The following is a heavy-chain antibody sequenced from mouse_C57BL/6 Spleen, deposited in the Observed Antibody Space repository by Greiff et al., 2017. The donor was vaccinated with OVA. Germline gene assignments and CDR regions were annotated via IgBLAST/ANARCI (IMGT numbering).Heavy chain of an antibody. J-gene: IGHJ3*01. CDR3: ARSTTYTWFAD. CDR2: INPSNGGT. V-gene: IGHV1-53*01. Sequence: QVHVKQPGTELVKPGASVKLSCKASGYTFTSYWMHWVKQRPGQGLEWIGNINPSNGGTNYNEKFKSKATLTVDKASSTAYMQLSSLTSEDSAGEYCARSTTYTWFADWGQGTLVTVSA. CDR1: GYTFTSYW. D-gene: IGHD5-1*01.